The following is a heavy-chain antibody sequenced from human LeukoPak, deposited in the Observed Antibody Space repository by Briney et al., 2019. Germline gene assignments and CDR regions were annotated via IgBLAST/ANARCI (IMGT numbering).Heavy chain of an antibody. D-gene: IGHD2-2*01. Sequence: GGSLRLSCAASGFTFSSYRMHWVRQAPGKGLVWVSRINSDGSSTSYADSVKGRFTISRDNAKNTLYLQMNSLRAEDTAVYYCASLVYCSSTSCYGFDYWGQGTLVTVSS. CDR3: ASLVYCSSTSCYGFDY. CDR2: INSDGSST. J-gene: IGHJ4*02. V-gene: IGHV3-74*01. CDR1: GFTFSSYR.